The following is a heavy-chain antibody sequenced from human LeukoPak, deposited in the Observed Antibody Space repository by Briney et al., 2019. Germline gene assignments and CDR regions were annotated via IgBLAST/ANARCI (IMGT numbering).Heavy chain of an antibody. CDR1: GGSISSSTW. J-gene: IGHJ5*02. Sequence: SETLSLTCAVSGGSISSSTWWSWVRQPPGKGPEWIGQIYHSGSTNYNPPLKSRVTISVDKSKNQFSLKLRSVTAADTAVYYCARPLSLGYCSGGSCYGRGAWFDRWGQGTLVTVSS. CDR3: ARPLSLGYCSGGSCYGRGAWFDR. CDR2: IYHSGST. V-gene: IGHV4-4*02. D-gene: IGHD2-15*01.